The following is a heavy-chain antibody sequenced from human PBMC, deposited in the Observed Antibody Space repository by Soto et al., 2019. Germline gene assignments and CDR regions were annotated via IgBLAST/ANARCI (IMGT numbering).Heavy chain of an antibody. CDR1: GGSISSYY. V-gene: IGHV4-59*01. CDR3: ARAYCSSTSCYDDYYYYYMDV. CDR2: IYYSGST. D-gene: IGHD2-2*01. Sequence: SETLSLTCTVSGGSISSYYLSWIRQPPGKGLEWIGYIYYSGSTNYNPSLKSRVTISVDTSKNQFSLKLSSVTAADTAVYYCARAYCSSTSCYDDYYYYYMDVWGKGTTVTVSS. J-gene: IGHJ6*03.